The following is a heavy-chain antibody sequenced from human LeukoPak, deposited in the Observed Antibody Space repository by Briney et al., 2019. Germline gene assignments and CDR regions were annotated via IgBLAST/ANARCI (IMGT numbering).Heavy chain of an antibody. D-gene: IGHD3-22*01. CDR2: IYHSGST. CDR1: GGSISSGGYS. V-gene: IGHV4-30-2*01. J-gene: IGHJ4*02. CDR3: ARVDYDSSGYYFDY. Sequence: SETLSLTCAVSGGSISSGGYSWSWLRQPPGKGLEWIGYIYHSGSTYYNPSLKSRVTISVDRSKNQFSLKLSSVTAADTAVYHCARVDYDSSGYYFDYWGQGTLVTVSS.